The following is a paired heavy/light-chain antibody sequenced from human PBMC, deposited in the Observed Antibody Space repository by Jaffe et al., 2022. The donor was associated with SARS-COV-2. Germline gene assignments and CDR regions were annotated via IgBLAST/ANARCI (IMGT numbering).Heavy chain of an antibody. CDR3: ARVIEVHYYHYYYMDL. Sequence: EELLVETGGGLIRPGGSLRLSCAASGFIVSSNYLTWVRQVPGKGLEWVSVVYNDGSTFYADSVKGRFTISRDSSKNTLHLQMNTLRADDTAVYYCARVIEVHYYHYYYMDLWGKGTAVTVSS. CDR1: GFIVSSNY. V-gene: IGHV3-53*02. J-gene: IGHJ6*03. CDR2: VYNDGST.
Light chain of an antibody. J-gene: IGKJ1*01. CDR1: QTISSY. CDR2: AAS. Sequence: DIQMTQSPSSLSASVGDRVSITCRASQTISSYLSWYQQIPGKAPKLLIYAASSLQSGVPSRFSGSGSGTDFTLTINSLQPEDFATYYCLQTYNTPWTFGQGTKVDIK. CDR3: LQTYNTPWT. V-gene: IGKV1-39*01.